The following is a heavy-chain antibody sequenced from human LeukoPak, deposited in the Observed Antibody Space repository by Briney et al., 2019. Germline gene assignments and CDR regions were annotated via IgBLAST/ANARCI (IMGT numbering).Heavy chain of an antibody. Sequence: SETLSLTCAVYGGSFSGYYWSWIRQPPGKGLEWIGEVNHSGSTNYNPSLKSRVTISVDTSKNQFSLKLNSVTAADTAVYYCASGWSSKWRAFDIWGQGTMVTVSS. CDR1: GGSFSGYY. J-gene: IGHJ3*02. V-gene: IGHV4-34*01. CDR2: VNHSGST. CDR3: ASGWSSKWRAFDI. D-gene: IGHD6-13*01.